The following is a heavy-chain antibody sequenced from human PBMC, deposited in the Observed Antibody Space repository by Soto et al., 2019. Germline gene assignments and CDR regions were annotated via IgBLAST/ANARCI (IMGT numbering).Heavy chain of an antibody. Sequence: GGSLRLSCAASGFTFSSYAMSWVRQAPGKGLEWVSSLIGSGVSTYYSDSVRGRFTISRDNSKDMLYLQMNSLRAEDTALYYCAKPAAGIFYAFDIWGQGTMVTVSS. CDR2: LIGSGVST. CDR1: GFTFSSYA. CDR3: AKPAAGIFYAFDI. V-gene: IGHV3-23*01. D-gene: IGHD6-13*01. J-gene: IGHJ3*02.